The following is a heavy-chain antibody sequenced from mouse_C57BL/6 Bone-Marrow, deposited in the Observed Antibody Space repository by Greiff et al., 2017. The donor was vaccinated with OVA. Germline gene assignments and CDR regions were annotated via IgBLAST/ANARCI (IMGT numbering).Heavy chain of an antibody. D-gene: IGHD2-4*01. CDR1: GYTFTSYW. J-gene: IGHJ3*01. CDR2: IDPSDSYT. CDR3: ARGLITFAY. V-gene: IGHV1-69*01. Sequence: QVQLKQPGAELVMPGASVKLSCKASGYTFTSYWMHWVKQRPGQGLEWIGEIDPSDSYTNYNQKFKGKSTLTVDKSSSTAYMQLSSLTSEDSAVYYCARGLITFAYWGQGTLVTVSA.